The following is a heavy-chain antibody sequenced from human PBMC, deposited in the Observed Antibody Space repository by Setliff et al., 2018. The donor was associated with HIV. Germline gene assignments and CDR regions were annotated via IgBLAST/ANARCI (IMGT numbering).Heavy chain of an antibody. Sequence: ASVKVSCKASGYTFTSYGISWVRQAPGQGLEWMGIINPSGGSTTYAQKFHGRVSMTTDSSTSTGYMELTSLRSDDTAVYYCARRRRSSDDSFDFWGQGTLVT. D-gene: IGHD1-26*01. CDR3: ARRRRSSDDSFDF. J-gene: IGHJ3*01. CDR1: GYTFTSYG. CDR2: INPSGGST. V-gene: IGHV1-18*01.